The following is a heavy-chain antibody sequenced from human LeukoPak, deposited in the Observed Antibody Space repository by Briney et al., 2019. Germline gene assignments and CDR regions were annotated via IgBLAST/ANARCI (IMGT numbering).Heavy chain of an antibody. CDR3: ARGPMVRTNLFDY. D-gene: IGHD3-10*01. Sequence: GGSLRLSCAASGFTFSNYWMHWVRQAPGKGLVWVSRINSDARSTSYADSVKGRFTISRDNAKNTLYLQMNSLRAEDTAVYYCARGPMVRTNLFDYWGQGTLVTVSS. CDR1: GFTFSNYW. V-gene: IGHV3-74*01. J-gene: IGHJ4*02. CDR2: INSDARST.